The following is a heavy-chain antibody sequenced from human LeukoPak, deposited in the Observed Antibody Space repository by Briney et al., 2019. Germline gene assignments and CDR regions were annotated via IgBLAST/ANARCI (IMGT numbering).Heavy chain of an antibody. CDR1: GYTFTDYY. D-gene: IGHD5-12*01. V-gene: IGHV1-69*13. CDR2: IIPIFGTA. J-gene: IGHJ4*02. Sequence: ASVKVSCKASGYTFTDYYMHWVRQAPGQGLEWMGGIIPIFGTANYAQKFQGRVTITADESTSTAYMELSSLRSEDTAVYYCARYSGYDFNPGLDYWGQGTLVTVSS. CDR3: ARYSGYDFNPGLDY.